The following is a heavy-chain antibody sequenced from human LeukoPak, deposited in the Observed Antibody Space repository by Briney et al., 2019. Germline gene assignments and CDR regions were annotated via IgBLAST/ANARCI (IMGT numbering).Heavy chain of an antibody. CDR1: RFTFSAYS. Sequence: GGSLRLSCAASRFTFSAYSMTWVRQAPGKGLEWVSAISGSGGNTYYADSVKGRFTISRDNSKNALYLQMDSLRAEDTAAYYCARGGILYGMDVRGQGTTVTVSS. J-gene: IGHJ6*02. V-gene: IGHV3-23*01. D-gene: IGHD6-13*01. CDR2: ISGSGGNT. CDR3: ARGGILYGMDV.